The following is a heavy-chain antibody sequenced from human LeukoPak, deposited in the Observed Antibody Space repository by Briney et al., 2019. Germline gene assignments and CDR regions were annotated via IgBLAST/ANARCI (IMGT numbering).Heavy chain of an antibody. CDR3: ARVSDRSVGATDY. V-gene: IGHV3-53*01. Sequence: GGSLRLSCAASGFTVSRKYMTWVRQAPGKGLEWVSVIFSGGSTSYTDSVKGRFTISRDNSKNTLYLQMNSLRAEDTAVYYCARVSDRSVGATDYWGQGTLVTVSP. D-gene: IGHD1-26*01. J-gene: IGHJ4*02. CDR2: IFSGGST. CDR1: GFTVSRKY.